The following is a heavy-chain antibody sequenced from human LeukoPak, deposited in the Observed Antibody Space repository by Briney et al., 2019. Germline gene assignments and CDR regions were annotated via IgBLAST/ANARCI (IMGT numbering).Heavy chain of an antibody. CDR1: GFTFSSYD. J-gene: IGHJ4*02. V-gene: IGHV3-13*01. Sequence: GGSLRLSCAASGFTFSSYDMHWVRQATGKGLEWVSAIGTAGDTYYPGSVKGRFTISRDNAKNSLYLQMNSLRAEDTAVYYCARGSGLGYPDYWGQGTLVTVSS. D-gene: IGHD2-15*01. CDR3: ARGSGLGYPDY. CDR2: IGTAGDT.